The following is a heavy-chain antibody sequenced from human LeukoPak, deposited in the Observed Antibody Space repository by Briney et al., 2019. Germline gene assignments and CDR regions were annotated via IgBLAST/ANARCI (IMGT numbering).Heavy chain of an antibody. V-gene: IGHV4-39*02. CDR3: AREVPNSSSYYDAFDI. Sequence: PSETLSLTCTVSGGSISIRSYYWGWIRQPPGKGLEWIGSIYYSGSTYYNTSLKSRVTISVDTSKNQFSLKLSSVTAADTAVYYCAREVPNSSSYYDAFDIWGQGTMVTVSS. CDR2: IYYSGST. CDR1: GGSISIRSYY. D-gene: IGHD6-13*01. J-gene: IGHJ3*02.